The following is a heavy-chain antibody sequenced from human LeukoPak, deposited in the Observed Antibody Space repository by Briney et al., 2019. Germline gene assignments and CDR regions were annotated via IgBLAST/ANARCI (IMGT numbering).Heavy chain of an antibody. Sequence: GGSLRLSCAASGLTFSNYWMSWVRQAPGKGLEWVANIKQDGSENFYVDSVKGRFTISRDNAKKSLYLQMNSLRVEDAAVYYCARVQGSSGPGIFEYWGQGTLVTVSS. V-gene: IGHV3-7*01. D-gene: IGHD6-19*01. CDR1: GLTFSNYW. CDR2: IKQDGSEN. CDR3: ARVQGSSGPGIFEY. J-gene: IGHJ4*02.